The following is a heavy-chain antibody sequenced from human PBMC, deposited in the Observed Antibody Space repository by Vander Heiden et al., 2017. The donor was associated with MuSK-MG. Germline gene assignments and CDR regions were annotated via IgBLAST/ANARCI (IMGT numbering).Heavy chain of an antibody. CDR1: GFTFWRYA. CDR3: TRGFSAFDY. D-gene: IGHD1-26*01. CDR2: ISESGDST. J-gene: IGHJ4*02. V-gene: IGHV3-23*01. Sequence: EVQLLESGGGLVQPGGSLSLSCATPGFTFWRYAITWGRQAPGKGLEWVSAISESGDSTYYADSVKGRFTISRDNSKNTLYLQLNSLRAEDTAVYYCTRGFSAFDYWGQGTLVTVSS.